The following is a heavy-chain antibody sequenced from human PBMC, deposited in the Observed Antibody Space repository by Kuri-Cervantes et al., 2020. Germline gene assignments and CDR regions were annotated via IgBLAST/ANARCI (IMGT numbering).Heavy chain of an antibody. D-gene: IGHD5-18*01. Sequence: ASVKVSCKASGYTFTGYYMHWVRQAPGQGLEWMGWINPNSGGTNYAQKFQGGVTMTRDTSISTAYMELSRLRSDDTAVYYCASLDTAIDYYGMDVWGQGTTVTVSS. J-gene: IGHJ6*02. V-gene: IGHV1-2*02. CDR1: GYTFTGYY. CDR3: ASLDTAIDYYGMDV. CDR2: INPNSGGT.